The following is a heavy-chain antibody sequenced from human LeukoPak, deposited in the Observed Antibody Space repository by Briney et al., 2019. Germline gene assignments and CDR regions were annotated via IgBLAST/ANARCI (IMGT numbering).Heavy chain of an antibody. CDR2: INSEGSST. V-gene: IGHV3-74*01. CDR3: AGLGITMIRCV. J-gene: IGHJ6*04. Sequence: GGSLRLSCVASGFTFSSYWMHWVRPAPGKGLVWVSRINSEGSSTNYADSVKGRFTISRDNAKNSLYLQMYRVRAQDTAVYYCAGLGITMIRCVWGKGTPFTMSS. D-gene: IGHD3-22*01. CDR1: GFTFSSYW.